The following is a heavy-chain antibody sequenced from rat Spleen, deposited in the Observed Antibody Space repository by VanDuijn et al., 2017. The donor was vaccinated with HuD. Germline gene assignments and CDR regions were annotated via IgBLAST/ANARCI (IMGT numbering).Heavy chain of an antibody. CDR3: TRGGYYGY. J-gene: IGHJ2*01. CDR2: ISYDGSAT. D-gene: IGHD1-6*01. V-gene: IGHV5-46*01. Sequence: EVQLVESGGGLVQPGRSMKLSCAASGFTFSSFAMAWVRQAPTKGLEWVASISYDGSATYYRDSVKGRFTLSRDNAQNTLYLQMNSLRSEDTATYDCTRGGYYGYWGQGVMVTVSS. CDR1: GFTFSSFA.